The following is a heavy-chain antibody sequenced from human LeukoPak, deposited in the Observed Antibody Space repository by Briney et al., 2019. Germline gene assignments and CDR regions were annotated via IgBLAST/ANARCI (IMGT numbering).Heavy chain of an antibody. CDR2: LTDSGGTS. Sequence: LAGGSLRLSCVASGFTFSSYAMGWVRQAPGKRPEWVSSLTDSGGTSYYVDSVKGRSTISRDNSKNTLYLQMNSLRAEDTAVYYCARAPDGAWHNFDYWGQGTQVTVSS. D-gene: IGHD4-17*01. CDR1: GFTFSSYA. CDR3: ARAPDGAWHNFDY. V-gene: IGHV3-23*01. J-gene: IGHJ4*02.